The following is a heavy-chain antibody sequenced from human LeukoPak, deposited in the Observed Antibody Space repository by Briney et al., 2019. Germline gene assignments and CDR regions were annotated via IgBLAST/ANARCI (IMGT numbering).Heavy chain of an antibody. D-gene: IGHD3-16*01. Sequence: PGGSLRLSCAASGFTFSSYEMNWVRQAPGKGLEWVSYISSSGSTIYYADSVKGRFTISRDNAKNSLYLQMNSLRAEDTAVYCCARDLPRGGSYYFDYWGQGTLVTVSS. CDR2: ISSSGSTI. CDR3: ARDLPRGGSYYFDY. V-gene: IGHV3-48*03. CDR1: GFTFSSYE. J-gene: IGHJ4*02.